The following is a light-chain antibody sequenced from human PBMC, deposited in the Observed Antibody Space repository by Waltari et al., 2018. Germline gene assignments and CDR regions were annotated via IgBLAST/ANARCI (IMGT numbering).Light chain of an antibody. CDR1: QSISSW. CDR3: QQYNSYPFT. V-gene: IGKV1-5*03. J-gene: IGKJ3*01. CDR2: KAS. Sequence: DIQMTQSPSTLSASVGDRVTITCRASQSISSWLAWYPQKPGKAPKLLIYKASSLESGVPSRFSGSGSGTEFTLTISSLQPDDFATYYCQQYNSYPFTFGPGTKVDIK.